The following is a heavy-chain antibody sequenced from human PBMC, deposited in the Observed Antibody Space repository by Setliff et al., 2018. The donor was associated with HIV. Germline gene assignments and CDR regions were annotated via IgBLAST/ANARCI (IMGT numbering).Heavy chain of an antibody. CDR1: GASISSYY. V-gene: IGHV4-59*01. CDR3: ARDGSGKHDH. J-gene: IGHJ4*02. Sequence: SETLSLTCTVSGASISSYYWSWIRQPPGKGLEWIGYISYPGSTNYNPSLKSRVTISVDTSKNQFSLNLSSVTAADTAVYYCARDGSGKHDHWGQGTLVTVSS. D-gene: IGHD3-10*01. CDR2: ISYPGST.